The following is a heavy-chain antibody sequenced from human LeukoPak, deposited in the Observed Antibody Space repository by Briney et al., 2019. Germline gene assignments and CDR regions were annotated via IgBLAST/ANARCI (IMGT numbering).Heavy chain of an antibody. Sequence: PSETLSLTCTVSGGSISSYYWSWIRQPPGKGLEWIGYIYYIGGTNYNPSLKSRVTISVDTSKNQFSLKLNSVTAADTAVYYCARHDYGGDSAAFDIWGQGTLVTVSS. D-gene: IGHD4-23*01. CDR1: GGSISSYY. V-gene: IGHV4-59*08. J-gene: IGHJ3*02. CDR3: ARHDYGGDSAAFDI. CDR2: IYYIGGT.